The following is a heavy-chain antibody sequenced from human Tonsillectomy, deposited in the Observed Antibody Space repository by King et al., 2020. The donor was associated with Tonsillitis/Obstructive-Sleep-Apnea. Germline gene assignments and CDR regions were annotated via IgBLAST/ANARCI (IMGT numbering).Heavy chain of an antibody. CDR1: GFSFSSYW. CDR2: INTSGRAT. J-gene: IGHJ3*01. V-gene: IGHV3-74*01. CDR3: VSAEDLLVRGVSSPGDAFDF. D-gene: IGHD3-10*01. Sequence: VQLVESGGGLVQPGGSLRLSCAASGFSFSSYWMHWVRQVPGKGLVWVSRINTSGRATSYADSVTGRFTISRDNAKNMLYLQLNSLRAEDTAVYYCVSAEDLLVRGVSSPGDAFDFWGQGTSVTVSS.